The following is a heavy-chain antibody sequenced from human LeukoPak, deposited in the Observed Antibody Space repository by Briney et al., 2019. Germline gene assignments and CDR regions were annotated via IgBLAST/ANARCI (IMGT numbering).Heavy chain of an antibody. Sequence: SETLSLTCTVSGDSIGSYYWSWIRQPAGKGLQWIGRIYTSGSTMYNPSLKSRVTMSVDTSKNQFSLKLRSVTAADTAVYYCARVRGVVAWDLWGRGTLVTVSS. V-gene: IGHV4-4*07. CDR3: ARVRGVVAWDL. J-gene: IGHJ2*01. D-gene: IGHD3-10*01. CDR2: IYTSGST. CDR1: GDSIGSYY.